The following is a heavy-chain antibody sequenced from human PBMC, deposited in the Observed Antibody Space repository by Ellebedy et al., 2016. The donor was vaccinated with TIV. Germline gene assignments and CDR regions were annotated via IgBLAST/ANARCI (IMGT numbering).Heavy chain of an antibody. CDR2: INPSGGST. CDR3: ATEKYYYGSGSDYYFDY. V-gene: IGHV1-46*01. D-gene: IGHD3-10*01. CDR1: GYTFTSYY. Sequence: ASVKVSCXASGYTFTSYYMHWVRQAPGQGLEWMGIINPSGGSTSYAQKFQGRVTMTRDTSTSTVYMELSSLRSEDTAVYYCATEKYYYGSGSDYYFDYWGQGTLVTVSS. J-gene: IGHJ4*02.